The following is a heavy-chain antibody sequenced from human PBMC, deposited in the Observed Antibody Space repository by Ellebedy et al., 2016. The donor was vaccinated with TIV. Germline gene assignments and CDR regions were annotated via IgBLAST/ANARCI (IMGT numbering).Heavy chain of an antibody. V-gene: IGHV3-23*01. D-gene: IGHD2-2*02. J-gene: IGHJ3*02. CDR3: ARDIGPAAILDAFDI. Sequence: GGSLRLXXAASELRLRSYAMSWVRKAPGKGLEWVSSISLTGGETYYADSVKGRFTISRDNSKNTLYLEMDDLRAEDTAVYYCARDIGPAAILDAFDIWGQGTMVTVSS. CDR2: ISLTGGET. CDR1: ELRLRSYA.